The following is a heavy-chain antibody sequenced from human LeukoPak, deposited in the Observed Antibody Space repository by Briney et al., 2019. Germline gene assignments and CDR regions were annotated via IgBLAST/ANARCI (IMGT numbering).Heavy chain of an antibody. V-gene: IGHV1-2*02. CDR3: ARDTMGDLTNWFDP. CDR1: GYTFTGCY. CDR2: INPNSGGT. J-gene: IGHJ5*02. D-gene: IGHD3-16*01. Sequence: GASVKVSCKASGYTFTGCYMHWVRQAPGQGLEWMGWINPNSGGTNYAQKFQGRDTMTRDTSISTAYMELSRLRSDDTAVYYCARDTMGDLTNWFDPWGQGTLVTVSS.